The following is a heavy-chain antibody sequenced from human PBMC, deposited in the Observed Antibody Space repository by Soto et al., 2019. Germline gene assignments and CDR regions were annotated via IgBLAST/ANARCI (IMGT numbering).Heavy chain of an antibody. CDR2: IFHGGSA. CDR1: GDSISTSNW. J-gene: IGHJ6*02. CDR3: ARMPRVQGGDYYGMDV. V-gene: IGHV4-4*02. D-gene: IGHD2-21*01. Sequence: QVQLRESGPGLVKPSGTLSLTCAVSGDSISTSNWWSWVRQPPGKGLEWIGEIFHGGSANYNPSRKSRVSVSVDKSKNHFSLRLSSVTAADTAMYYCARMPRVQGGDYYGMDVWGQGTTVTVSS.